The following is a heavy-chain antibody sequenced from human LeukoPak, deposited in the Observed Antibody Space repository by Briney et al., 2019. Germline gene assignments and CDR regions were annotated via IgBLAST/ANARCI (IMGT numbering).Heavy chain of an antibody. D-gene: IGHD3-22*01. CDR2: ISRSGGST. Sequence: GGSLRLSCAASGFTFSSYAMSWVRQAPGKGLEWVSAISRSGGSTYYADSVKGRFTISRDNSKNTLYLQMNSLRAEDTAVYYCAKGPKYYYDSSGYFDYWGQGTLVTVSS. J-gene: IGHJ4*02. V-gene: IGHV3-23*01. CDR3: AKGPKYYYDSSGYFDY. CDR1: GFTFSSYA.